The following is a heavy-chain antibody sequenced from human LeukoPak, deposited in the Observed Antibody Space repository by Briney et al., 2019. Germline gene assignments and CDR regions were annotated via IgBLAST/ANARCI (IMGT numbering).Heavy chain of an antibody. Sequence: GASVTVSCKASGYTFTSYYMHWVRQAPGQGLEWMGIINPSGGSTSYAQKFQGRVTMTRDMSTSTVYMELSSLRSEDTAVYYCARAYGSGSSHRYYYYMDVWGKGTTVTISS. CDR1: GYTFTSYY. V-gene: IGHV1-46*01. CDR2: INPSGGST. J-gene: IGHJ6*03. CDR3: ARAYGSGSSHRYYYYMDV. D-gene: IGHD3-10*01.